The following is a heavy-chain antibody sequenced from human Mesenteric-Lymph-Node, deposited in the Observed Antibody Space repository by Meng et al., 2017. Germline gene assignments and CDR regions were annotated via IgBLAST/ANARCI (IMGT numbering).Heavy chain of an antibody. Sequence: GGSLRLSCAASGFTFDDYAMHWVRQAPGKGLEWVSGITLNSGSLHYADSVKGRFTISRDNAKNSLYLQMNSLRPEDTALYYCARAAIRDALDIWGPGAMVTVSS. J-gene: IGHJ3*02. V-gene: IGHV3-9*01. CDR2: ITLNSGSL. CDR1: GFTFDDYA. CDR3: ARAAIRDALDI.